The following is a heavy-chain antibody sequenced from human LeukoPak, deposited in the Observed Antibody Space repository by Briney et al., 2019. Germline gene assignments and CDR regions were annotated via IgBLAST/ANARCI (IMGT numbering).Heavy chain of an antibody. D-gene: IGHD5-24*01. Sequence: SGTLSLTCAVSGGSISSSNWWSWVRQPPGKGLEWVGEIYHSGSTNYNPSLKSRVTISVDKSKNQFSLKLSSVTAADTAVYYCARAPRVEMATIYAFDIWGQGTMVTVSS. CDR2: IYHSGST. J-gene: IGHJ3*02. CDR1: GGSISSSNW. V-gene: IGHV4-4*02. CDR3: ARAPRVEMATIYAFDI.